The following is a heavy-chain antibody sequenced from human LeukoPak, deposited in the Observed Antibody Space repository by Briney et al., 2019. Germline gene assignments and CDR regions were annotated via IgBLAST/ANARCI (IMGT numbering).Heavy chain of an antibody. CDR3: ARETPDSSGWD. Sequence: GGTLRLSCAASGFTFSSYGMSWVRQAPGKGLEWVANIKQDGSAKNYVDSVKGRFTISRDNAKNSLSLQLNSLRAEDTAVYYCARETPDSSGWDWGQGTLVTVSS. D-gene: IGHD6-19*01. CDR2: IKQDGSAK. J-gene: IGHJ4*02. V-gene: IGHV3-7*01. CDR1: GFTFSSYG.